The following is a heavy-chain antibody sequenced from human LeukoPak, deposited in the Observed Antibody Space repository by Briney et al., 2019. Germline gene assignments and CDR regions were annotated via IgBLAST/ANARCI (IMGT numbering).Heavy chain of an antibody. Sequence: PSETLSLTCTVSGGSISSGGYYWSWIRQHPGKGLEWIGYIYYSGSTYYNPSLKSRVTISVDTSKNQFSLKLSSVTAADTAVYYCAREAARGWFDPWGQGTLVTVSS. D-gene: IGHD6-6*01. CDR2: IYYSGST. CDR3: AREAARGWFDP. CDR1: GGSISSGGYY. J-gene: IGHJ5*02. V-gene: IGHV4-31*03.